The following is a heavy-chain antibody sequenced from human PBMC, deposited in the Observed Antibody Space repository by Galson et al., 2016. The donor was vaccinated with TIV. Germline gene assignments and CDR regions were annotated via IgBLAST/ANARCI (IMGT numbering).Heavy chain of an antibody. CDR1: GYTFNSYD. Sequence: SVKVSCKASGYTFNSYDINWVRQATGQGLEWVGWMNPSNGNTGLAQNFQGRVTMTRDTSMNTAYMELNSPGSEDTAVYYCARGRFWMGTRNALGGDYWGQGTLVSVSS. V-gene: IGHV1-8*01. CDR3: ARGRFWMGTRNALGGDY. CDR2: MNPSNGNT. D-gene: IGHD1-14*01. J-gene: IGHJ4*02.